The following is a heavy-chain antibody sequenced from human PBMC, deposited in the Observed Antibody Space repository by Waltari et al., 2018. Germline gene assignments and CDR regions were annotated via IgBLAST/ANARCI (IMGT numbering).Heavy chain of an antibody. CDR1: GGPFSSYA. D-gene: IGHD4-17*01. Sequence: QVQLVQSGAEVTKPGSSVKVSCKASGGPFSSYAISWGRQAPGQGLEWMGGIIPIFGTANYAQKFQGRVTITADESTSTAYMELSSLRSEDTAVYYCASGDYGTYFDYWGQGTLVTVSS. CDR3: ASGDYGTYFDY. J-gene: IGHJ4*02. V-gene: IGHV1-69*13. CDR2: IIPIFGTA.